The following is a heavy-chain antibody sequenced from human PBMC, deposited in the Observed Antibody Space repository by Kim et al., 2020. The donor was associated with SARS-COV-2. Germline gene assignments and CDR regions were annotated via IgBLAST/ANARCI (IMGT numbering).Heavy chain of an antibody. J-gene: IGHJ5*02. V-gene: IGHV4-34*01. CDR1: GGSFSGYY. CDR2: INHSGST. CDR3: ARGRITIFGVNWFDP. D-gene: IGHD3-3*01. Sequence: TLSLTCAVYGGSFSGYYWSWIRQPPGKGLEWIGEINHSGSTNYNPSLKSRVTISVDTSKNQFSLKLSSVTAADTAVYYCARGRITIFGVNWFDPWGQGTLVTVSS.